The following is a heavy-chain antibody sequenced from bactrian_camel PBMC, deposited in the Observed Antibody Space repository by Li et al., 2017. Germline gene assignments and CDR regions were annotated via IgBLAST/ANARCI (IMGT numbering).Heavy chain of an antibody. CDR2: LNRGSST. CDR1: GLSYNAYC. Sequence: HVQLVESGGGSVQAGGSLRLACKASGLSYNAYCMGWYRQAPGKQRGAVAGLNRGSSTSYADSAKGRFTISKDNAKEILYLQMNSLKHEDTAMYYCCGNCGICRDANWPPVWGQGTQVTVS. V-gene: IGHV3S53*01. J-gene: IGHJ4*01. D-gene: IGHD7*01. CDR3: CGNCGICRDANWPPV.